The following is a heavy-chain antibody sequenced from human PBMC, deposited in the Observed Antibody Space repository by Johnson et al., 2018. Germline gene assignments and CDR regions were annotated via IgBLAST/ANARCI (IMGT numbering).Heavy chain of an antibody. CDR2: INPSGST. CDR3: AKGPIFVERGGYYYYGMDV. J-gene: IGHJ6*02. CDR1: GGSFSGYS. Sequence: QVQLQQWGAGLLKPSETLSLTCAVYGGSFSGYSWSWIRQPPGKGLEWIGEINPSGSTDYSPSLKSRVTISGDTSKNQCSLRLSSVTAADTAVYFCAKGPIFVERGGYYYYGMDVWGQGTTVTVSS. V-gene: IGHV4-34*01. D-gene: IGHD3-3*01.